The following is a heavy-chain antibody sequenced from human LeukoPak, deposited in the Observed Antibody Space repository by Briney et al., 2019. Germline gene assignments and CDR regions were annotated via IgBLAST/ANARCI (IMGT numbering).Heavy chain of an antibody. CDR2: ISSSSSYI. J-gene: IGHJ6*03. Sequence: PGGSLRLSCAASGFTFSSYSMNWVRQAPGKGLEWVSSISSSSSYIYYADSVKGRFTISRDNARNSLYLQMNSLRAEDTAVYYCARDRNYYDSSGYYYYYYMGVWGKGTTVTVSS. CDR3: ARDRNYYDSSGYYYYYYMGV. V-gene: IGHV3-21*01. D-gene: IGHD3-22*01. CDR1: GFTFSSYS.